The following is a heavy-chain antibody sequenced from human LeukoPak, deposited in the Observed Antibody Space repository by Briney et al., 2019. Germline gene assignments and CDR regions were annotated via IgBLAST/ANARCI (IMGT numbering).Heavy chain of an antibody. CDR1: GGTFSSYP. CDR2: IIPIFGTA. J-gene: IGHJ5*02. CDR3: ARDGLRYFDWFQSYNWFDP. Sequence: SVKVSCKASGGTFSSYPISWVRQAPGQGLEWMGGIIPIFGTANYAQKFQGRVTITADESTSTAYMELSSLRSEDTAVYYCARDGLRYFDWFQSYNWFDPWGQGTLVTVSS. D-gene: IGHD3-9*01. V-gene: IGHV1-69*01.